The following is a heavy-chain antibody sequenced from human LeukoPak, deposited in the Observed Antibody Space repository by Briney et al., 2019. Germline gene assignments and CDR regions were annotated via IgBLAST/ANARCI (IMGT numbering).Heavy chain of an antibody. CDR2: INHSGST. V-gene: IGHV4-34*01. CDR1: GGSFSGYY. CDR3: ARGRGRHIVVVTAIDY. D-gene: IGHD2-21*02. J-gene: IGHJ4*02. Sequence: PSETLSLTCAVYGGSFSGYYWSWIRQPPGKGLEWIGEINHSGSTNYNPSLKSRVTISVDTSKNQLSLKLSSVTAADTAVYYCARGRGRHIVVVTAIDYWGQGTLVTVSS.